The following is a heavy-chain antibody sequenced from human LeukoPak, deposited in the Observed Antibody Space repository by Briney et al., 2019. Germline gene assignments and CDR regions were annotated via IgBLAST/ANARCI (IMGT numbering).Heavy chain of an antibody. CDR2: IYYSGST. D-gene: IGHD6-6*01. CDR3: ARIIIAARLFDY. Sequence: KPSETLSLTCTVSGGSISSYYWSWIRQPPGKGLEWIGYIYYSGSTNYNPSLKSRVTISVDTSKNQFSLKLSSVTAADTAVYYCARIIIAARLFDYWGQGTLVTVSS. V-gene: IGHV4-59*08. CDR1: GGSISSYY. J-gene: IGHJ4*02.